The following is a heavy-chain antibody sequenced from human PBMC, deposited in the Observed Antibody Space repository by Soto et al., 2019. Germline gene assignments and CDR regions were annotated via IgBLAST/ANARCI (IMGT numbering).Heavy chain of an antibody. V-gene: IGHV4-34*01. Sequence: SETLSLTCAVYGRSFSGYYWSWIRQPPGKGLEWIGEINHSGSTNYNPSLKSRVTISVDTSKNQFSLKLSSVTAADTAVYYCARGPAAIFGDAFDIWGQGTMVTVSS. CDR3: ARGPAAIFGDAFDI. J-gene: IGHJ3*02. CDR1: GRSFSGYY. D-gene: IGHD3-10*02. CDR2: INHSGST.